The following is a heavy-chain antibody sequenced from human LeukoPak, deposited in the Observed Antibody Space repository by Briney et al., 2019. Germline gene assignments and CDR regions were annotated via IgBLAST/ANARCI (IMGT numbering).Heavy chain of an antibody. V-gene: IGHV1-2*02. Sequence: AASVKVSCKASGYTFTGYYMHWVRQAPGQGLEWMGWINPNSGGTNYAQKFQGRVTMTRDTSISTAYMELSRLRSDDTAVYYCAREGYCSSTSCYRPMDVWGKGTTVTVSS. CDR2: INPNSGGT. CDR3: AREGYCSSTSCYRPMDV. D-gene: IGHD2-2*02. J-gene: IGHJ6*03. CDR1: GYTFTGYY.